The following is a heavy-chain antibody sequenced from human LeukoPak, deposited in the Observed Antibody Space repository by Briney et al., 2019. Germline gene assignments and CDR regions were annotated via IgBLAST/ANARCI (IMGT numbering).Heavy chain of an antibody. J-gene: IGHJ5*02. Sequence: PSETLSLTCTVSGGSISSGGYYWSWLRQHPGKGLEWIGYIYYSGCTYYNPSLKSRVTISVDTSKNQFSLKLSSVTAADTAVYYCAREWAGSYYNPQFDPWGQGTLVTVSS. CDR1: GGSISSGGYY. V-gene: IGHV4-31*03. D-gene: IGHD3-10*01. CDR2: IYYSGCT. CDR3: AREWAGSYYNPQFDP.